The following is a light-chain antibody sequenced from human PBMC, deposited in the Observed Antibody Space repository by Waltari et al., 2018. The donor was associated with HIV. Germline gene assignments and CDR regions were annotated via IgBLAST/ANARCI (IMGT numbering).Light chain of an antibody. CDR2: QAS. Sequence: DIQMTQSPPALSASVGDRVTITCRASQTISGWLVWYQQKPGKAPKLLIYQASTLDTGVPSRFSGSRSGTEFTLTISSLQPDDFATYYCQQYKSYPYTFGQGTKLELK. J-gene: IGKJ2*01. CDR3: QQYKSYPYT. CDR1: QTISGW. V-gene: IGKV1-5*03.